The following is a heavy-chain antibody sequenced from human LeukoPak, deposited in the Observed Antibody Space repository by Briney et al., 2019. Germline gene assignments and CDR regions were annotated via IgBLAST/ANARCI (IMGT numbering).Heavy chain of an antibody. CDR3: GRDEVLLWFGESTDAFDI. CDR2: ISSSSSYI. CDR1: GFTFSSYS. J-gene: IGHJ3*02. D-gene: IGHD3-10*01. Sequence: GGSLRLSCAASGFTFSSYSMNWVRQAPGKGLEWVSSISSSSSYIYYADSVKGRFTISRDNAKNSLYLQMNSLRAEDTAVYYCGRDEVLLWFGESTDAFDIWGQGTMVTVSS. V-gene: IGHV3-21*01.